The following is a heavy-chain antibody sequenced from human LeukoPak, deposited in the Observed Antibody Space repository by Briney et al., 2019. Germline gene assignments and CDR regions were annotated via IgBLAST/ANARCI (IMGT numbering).Heavy chain of an antibody. CDR1: GSSISSGGYY. CDR2: IYYSGST. D-gene: IGHD3-22*01. CDR3: ARRRFGYSSGYQYWFDP. J-gene: IGHJ5*02. Sequence: SETLSLTCTVSGSSISSGGYYWSWIRQHPGKGLEWIGYIYYSGSTYYNPSLKSRVTISVDTSKNQFSLKLSSVTAADTAVYYCARRRFGYSSGYQYWFDPWGQGTLVTVSS. V-gene: IGHV4-31*03.